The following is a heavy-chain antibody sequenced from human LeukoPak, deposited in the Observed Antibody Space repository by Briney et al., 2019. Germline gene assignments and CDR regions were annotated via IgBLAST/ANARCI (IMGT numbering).Heavy chain of an antibody. J-gene: IGHJ3*02. Sequence: KPSETLSLTCTVSGGSISSYYWSWIRQPAGKGLEWIGRIYTSGSTNYNPSLKSRVTMSVDTSKNQFSLKLSSVTAADTAVYYCARVRAIAAAGNYVDAFDIWGQGTMATVSS. CDR3: ARVRAIAAAGNYVDAFDI. V-gene: IGHV4-4*07. D-gene: IGHD6-13*01. CDR2: IYTSGST. CDR1: GGSISSYY.